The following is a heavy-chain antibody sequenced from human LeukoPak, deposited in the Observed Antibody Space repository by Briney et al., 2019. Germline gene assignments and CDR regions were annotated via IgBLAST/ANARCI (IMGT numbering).Heavy chain of an antibody. Sequence: ASVKVSCKASGYTFTGYYMHWVRQAPGQGLEWMGWINPNSGGTNYAQKFQGRVTMTRDTSISTVYMELSRLRSDDTAVYYCERILIPAAMEYYFDYWGQGTLVTVSS. CDR3: ERILIPAAMEYYFDY. V-gene: IGHV1-2*02. J-gene: IGHJ4*02. CDR1: GYTFTGYY. D-gene: IGHD2-2*01. CDR2: INPNSGGT.